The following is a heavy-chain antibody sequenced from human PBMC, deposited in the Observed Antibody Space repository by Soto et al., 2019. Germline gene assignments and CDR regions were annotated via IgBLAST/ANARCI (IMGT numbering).Heavy chain of an antibody. V-gene: IGHV1-2*04. CDR1: GYTFTGYY. CDR2: INPNSGGT. CDR3: ARAAGTPHSGYDLLDC. J-gene: IGHJ4*02. Sequence: QVQLVQSGAEVKKPGASVKVSCKASGYTFTGYYMHWVRQAPGQGLEWMGWINPNSGGTNYAQKFQGWVTMTRDTSISTAYMELSRLRSDDTAVYYCARAAGTPHSGYDLLDCWGQGTLVTVSS. D-gene: IGHD5-12*01.